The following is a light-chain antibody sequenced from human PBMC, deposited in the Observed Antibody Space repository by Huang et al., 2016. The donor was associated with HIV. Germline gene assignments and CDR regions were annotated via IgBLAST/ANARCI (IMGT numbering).Light chain of an antibody. CDR2: GAS. CDR1: QSLSTN. Sequence: EVVMTQSPATLSVSPGERATLFCRTSQSLSTNLAWYQQKPGQPPRLLIYGASTRATDVPASFSGSESGTDFTLTISSLQPEYFAVYYCQQYDDWPPVTFGPGTKVDFK. J-gene: IGKJ3*01. V-gene: IGKV3-15*01. CDR3: QQYDDWPPVT.